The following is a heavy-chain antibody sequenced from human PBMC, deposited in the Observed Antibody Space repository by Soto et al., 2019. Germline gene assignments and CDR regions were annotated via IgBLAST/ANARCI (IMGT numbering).Heavy chain of an antibody. CDR1: GFSFSDYY. CDR3: AKSGSEYPGTFDI. Sequence: GSLRLSCAASGFSFSDYYINWVRQAPGKGLEWIGSIYYTGSTYFNPSLKSRITISVDTSKDQFSLEVNSVTAADTAVYYCAKSGSEYPGTFDIWSRGTMVTVSS. CDR2: IYYTGST. J-gene: IGHJ3*02. V-gene: IGHV4-59*05. D-gene: IGHD1-1*01.